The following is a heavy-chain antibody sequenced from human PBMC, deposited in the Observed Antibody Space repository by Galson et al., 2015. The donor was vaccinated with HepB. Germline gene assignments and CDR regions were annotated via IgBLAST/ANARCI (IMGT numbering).Heavy chain of an antibody. V-gene: IGHV3-23*01. Sequence: SLRLSCAASGFTFSSYAMSWVRQAPGKGLEWVSAISGSGGCTYYADSVKGRFTISRDNSKNTLYLQMNSLRAEDTAVYYCAKHLIRDGYNKPLKRFDYWGQGTLVTVSS. D-gene: IGHD5-24*01. CDR3: AKHLIRDGYNKPLKRFDY. CDR1: GFTFSSYA. CDR2: ISGSGGCT. J-gene: IGHJ4*02.